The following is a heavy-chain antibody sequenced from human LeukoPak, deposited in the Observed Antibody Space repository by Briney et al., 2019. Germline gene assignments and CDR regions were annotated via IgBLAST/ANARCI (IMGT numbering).Heavy chain of an antibody. V-gene: IGHV4-61*02. CDR1: GGSISSGSYY. D-gene: IGHD3-3*01. J-gene: IGHJ4*02. CDR2: IYTSGSV. CDR3: ATNDFWSGHFDY. Sequence: SQTLSLTCTVSGGSISSGSYYWSWIRQPAGEGLEWIGRIYTSGSVSYNPSLKSRVTISVDMSKNQFSLRLSSVTAADTAVYYCATNDFWSGHFDYWGQGTLVTVSS.